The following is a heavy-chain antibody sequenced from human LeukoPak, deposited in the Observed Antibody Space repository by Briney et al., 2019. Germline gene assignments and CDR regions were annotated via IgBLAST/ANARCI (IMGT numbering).Heavy chain of an antibody. Sequence: AGGSLRLSCAASGFTFSTYAMSWVRQAPGRRLEWVSAISGSDAGTFYADSVKGRFTISRDNSRNTLYLQMNSLRAEDMAVYYCAKGVGGSANYYYMDVWGKGTTVTVSS. CDR3: AKGVGGSANYYYMDV. V-gene: IGHV3-23*01. CDR2: ISGSDAGT. CDR1: GFTFSTYA. D-gene: IGHD3-10*01. J-gene: IGHJ6*03.